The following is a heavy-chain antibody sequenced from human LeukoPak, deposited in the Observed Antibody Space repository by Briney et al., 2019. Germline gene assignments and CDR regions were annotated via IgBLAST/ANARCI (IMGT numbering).Heavy chain of an antibody. V-gene: IGHV3-30*02. CDR2: IRYDGSNK. J-gene: IGHJ6*02. Sequence: GGSLRLSCAASGFTFSSYGMHWVRQAPGKGLEWVAFIRYDGSNKYYADSVKGRFIISRDNSKNTLYLQMNSLRAEDTAVYYCAKASDYYGSGRGNHYYYYGMDVWGQGTTVTVSS. D-gene: IGHD3-10*01. CDR3: AKASDYYGSGRGNHYYYYGMDV. CDR1: GFTFSSYG.